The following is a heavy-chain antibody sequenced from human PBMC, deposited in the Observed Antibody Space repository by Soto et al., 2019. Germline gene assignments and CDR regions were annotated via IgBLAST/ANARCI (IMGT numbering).Heavy chain of an antibody. CDR2: IKEDGSEK. V-gene: IGHV3-7*05. CDR3: ARDTRESDFTAYGHSDL. D-gene: IGHD3-16*01. CDR1: RITFNYYW. Sequence: EVQLVESGGGLVQPGGSLRLSCAASRITFNYYWMTWVRQAPGKGLEWVANIKEDGSEKHYVDSVKGRFTISRDNAKNSLYLQMNNLRAEDTAVYYCARDTRESDFTAYGHSDLWGQGALVPVSS. J-gene: IGHJ5*02.